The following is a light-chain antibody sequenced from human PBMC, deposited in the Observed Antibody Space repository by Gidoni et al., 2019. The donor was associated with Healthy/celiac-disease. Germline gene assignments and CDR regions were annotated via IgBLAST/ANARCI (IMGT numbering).Light chain of an antibody. CDR3: QQRSNWPPRT. CDR1: QSVSSS. J-gene: IGKJ4*01. Sequence: LVLTHSPATLSLSPGERATLSCRASQSVSSSLAWYQQKPGQAPRLLIYDASNRATGIPARFSGSGSGTDFTLTISSLEPEDFAVYYCQQRSNWPPRTFGGGTKVEIK. CDR2: DAS. V-gene: IGKV3-11*01.